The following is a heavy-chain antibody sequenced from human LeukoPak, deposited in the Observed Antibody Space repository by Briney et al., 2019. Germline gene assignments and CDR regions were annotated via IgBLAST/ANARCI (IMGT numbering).Heavy chain of an antibody. CDR2: IYYSGST. D-gene: IGHD3-10*01. V-gene: IGHV4-30-4*08. J-gene: IGHJ4*02. Sequence: SQTLSLTCTVSGGSISSGDYYWSWIRQPPGKGLEWIGYIYYSGSTYYNPSLNSRVTISVDTSKNQFSLKLSSVTAADTAVYYCASLSPELPRSYYFDYWGQGTLVTVSS. CDR3: ASLSPELPRSYYFDY. CDR1: GGSISSGDYY.